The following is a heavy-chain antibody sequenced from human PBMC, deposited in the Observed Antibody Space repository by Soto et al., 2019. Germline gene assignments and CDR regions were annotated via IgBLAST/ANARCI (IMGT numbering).Heavy chain of an antibody. J-gene: IGHJ4*02. CDR1: GGSIISSNW. CDR2: IYHSGST. CDR3: ARRDWSGSTSHFYFDY. D-gene: IGHD3-9*01. Sequence: QVQLQESGPGLVQPSGTLSLTCAVSGGSIISSNWWNWVRQPPGKGLEWIGEIYHSGSTYYKPSLKSRVAMSVDTSKNQLSLKLTSATAADTAVYYCARRDWSGSTSHFYFDYWGQGVLVTVSS. V-gene: IGHV4-4*02.